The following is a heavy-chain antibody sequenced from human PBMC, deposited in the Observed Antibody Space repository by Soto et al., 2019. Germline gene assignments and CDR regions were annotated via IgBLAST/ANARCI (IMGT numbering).Heavy chain of an antibody. J-gene: IGHJ4*02. CDR1: GVKMSDGGYS. Sequence: TLSLTCLDAGVKMSDGGYSSSWIRQSPGKGLEWLGYISHLETTYYNPSCKSRLSLSIDRNRNQLSLRLSSKTPADKAIHYCARGGGFDPFDFRGQRIQVTVSP. D-gene: IGHD2-15*01. CDR2: ISHLETT. CDR3: ARGGGFDPFDF. V-gene: IGHV4-30-2*06.